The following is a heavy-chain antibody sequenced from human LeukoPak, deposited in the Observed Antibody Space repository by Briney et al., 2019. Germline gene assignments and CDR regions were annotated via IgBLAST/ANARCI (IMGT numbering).Heavy chain of an antibody. CDR3: ARDPGYCSSTSCYDNSGYDF. J-gene: IGHJ4*02. D-gene: IGHD2-2*01. CDR2: IYYSGST. Sequence: SETLSLTCTVSGGSISSYYWSWIRQPPGKGLEWIGYIYYSGSTNYNPSLKSRVTISVDTSKNQFSLKLSSVTAADTAVYYCARDPGYCSSTSCYDNSGYDFWGQGTLVTVSS. V-gene: IGHV4-59*01. CDR1: GGSISSYY.